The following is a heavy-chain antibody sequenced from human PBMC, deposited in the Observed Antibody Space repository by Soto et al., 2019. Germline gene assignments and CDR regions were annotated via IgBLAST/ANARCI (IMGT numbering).Heavy chain of an antibody. CDR3: ARSPRAGYHYGMDV. CDR2: IIPTVGAP. J-gene: IGHJ6*02. Sequence: QVQLVQSGAEVKKPGSSVTVSCKASGGTFSSDAISWVRQAPGQGLEWMGGIIPTVGAPNYAQKFQGAVTITADESTSTAYMELSSLRSEDTALYYCARSPRAGYHYGMDVWGQGTMVTVSS. CDR1: GGTFSSDA. V-gene: IGHV1-69*01.